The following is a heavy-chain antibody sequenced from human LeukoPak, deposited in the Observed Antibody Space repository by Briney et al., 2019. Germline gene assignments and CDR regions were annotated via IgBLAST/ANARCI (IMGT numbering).Heavy chain of an antibody. CDR3: ARVASITMICDF. D-gene: IGHD3-22*01. CDR1: GFTFSSYS. V-gene: IGHV3-21*01. Sequence: KPGGSLRLSCTASGFTFSSYSMNWVRQAPGKGLEWVSSISSSSSYIYYTDSVKGRFTISRDNAKNSLFLQMNSLRAEDTAVYYCARVASITMICDFWGQGTLVTVSS. J-gene: IGHJ4*02. CDR2: ISSSSSYI.